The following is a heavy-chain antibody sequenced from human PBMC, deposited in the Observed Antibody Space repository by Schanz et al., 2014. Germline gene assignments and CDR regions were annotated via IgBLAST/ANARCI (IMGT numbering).Heavy chain of an antibody. CDR3: AKDISDTSGKDDY. D-gene: IGHD3-22*01. CDR1: GFNFSDYA. V-gene: IGHV3-23*04. CDR2: ISGGGGTT. Sequence: EVQLVESGGGLVPPGGSLRLSCAASGFNFSDYAMCWVRQAPGKGLEWVSAISGGGGTTYYTDSVKGRFTISRDNSKNTLFLQMNSLRVEDSAIYYCAKDISDTSGKDDYWGQGTLVTVSS. J-gene: IGHJ4*02.